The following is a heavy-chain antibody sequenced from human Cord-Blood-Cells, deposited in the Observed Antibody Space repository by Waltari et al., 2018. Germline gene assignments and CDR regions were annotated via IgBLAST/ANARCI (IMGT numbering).Heavy chain of an antibody. CDR1: GGSISSSNW. J-gene: IGHJ6*02. CDR2: IYHSGST. CDR3: ARASYYDSSGYYYYYGMDV. V-gene: IGHV4-4*02. Sequence: QVHLQESGPGLVKPSGTLSLTCAVSGGSISSSNWLSWVRQPPGKGLEWIGEIYHSGSTNYNPSLKSRVTISVDKSKNQFSLKLSSVNAADTAVYYCARASYYDSSGYYYYYGMDVWGQGTTVTVSS. D-gene: IGHD3-22*01.